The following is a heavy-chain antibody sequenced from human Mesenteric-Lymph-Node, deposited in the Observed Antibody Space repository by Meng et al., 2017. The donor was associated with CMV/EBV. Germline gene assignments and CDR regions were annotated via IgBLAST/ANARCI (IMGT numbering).Heavy chain of an antibody. J-gene: IGHJ6*02. CDR1: GFTFSSYA. V-gene: IGHV3-30*04. Sequence: GGSLRLSCAASGFTFSSYAMHWVRQAPGKGLEWVAVISYDGSNKYYADSVKGRFTISRDNSKNTLYLQMNSLRAEDTAVYYCARASTVGYDFWSGYHLYYGMDVWGQGTTVTVSS. CDR2: ISYDGSNK. D-gene: IGHD3-3*01. CDR3: ARASTVGYDFWSGYHLYYGMDV.